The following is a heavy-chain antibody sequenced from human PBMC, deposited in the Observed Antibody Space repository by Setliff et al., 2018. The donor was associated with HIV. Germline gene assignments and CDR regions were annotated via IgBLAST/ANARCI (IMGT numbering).Heavy chain of an antibody. CDR3: TRQPTYCSSTSCYGGDFDY. CDR2: IYNSGST. V-gene: IGHV4-38-2*02. D-gene: IGHD2-2*01. J-gene: IGHJ4*02. Sequence: TLSLTCTVSGGSISSGYYWGWIRQPPGKGLEWIGSIYNSGSTYYNPSLKSRVTISVDTSKNQFSLKLSSVTAADTAVYYCTRQPTYCSSTSCYGGDFDYWGQGTLVTVSS. CDR1: GGSISSGYY.